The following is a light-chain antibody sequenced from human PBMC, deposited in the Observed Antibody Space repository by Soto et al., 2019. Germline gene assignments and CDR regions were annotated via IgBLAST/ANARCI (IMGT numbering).Light chain of an antibody. Sequence: EIVLTQSPGTLSLSPGARAPLSCRASQSVSSSYLAWYQQKPGQAPRLLIYDASTRATGIPARFSGSGSGTEFTLTISSLQSEDFAVYYCQQSNNWPWTFGQGTKVDIK. V-gene: IGKV3-15*01. J-gene: IGKJ1*01. CDR2: DAS. CDR3: QQSNNWPWT. CDR1: QSVSSSY.